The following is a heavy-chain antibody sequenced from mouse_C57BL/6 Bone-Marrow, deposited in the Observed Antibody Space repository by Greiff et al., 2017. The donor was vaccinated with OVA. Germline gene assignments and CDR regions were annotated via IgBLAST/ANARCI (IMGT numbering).Heavy chain of an antibody. CDR2: ISSGSSTI. J-gene: IGHJ3*01. Sequence: EVQRVESGGGLVKPGGSLKLSCAASGFTFSDYGMHWVRQAPEKGLEWVAYISSGSSTIYYADTVKGRFTISRDNAKNTLFLQMTSLRSEDTAMYYCARDDGSSYHAWFAYWGQGTLVTVSA. CDR1: GFTFSDYG. CDR3: ARDDGSSYHAWFAY. V-gene: IGHV5-17*01. D-gene: IGHD1-1*01.